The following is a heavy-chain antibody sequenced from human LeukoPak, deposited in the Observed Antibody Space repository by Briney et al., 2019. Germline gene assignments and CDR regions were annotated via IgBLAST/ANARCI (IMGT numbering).Heavy chain of an antibody. D-gene: IGHD3-3*01. Sequence: SETLSLTCTVSGGSISSGGYYWSWIRQPPGKGLEWIGYIYHSGSTYYNPSLKSRVTISVGRSKNQFSLKLSSVTAADTAVYYCARGYDDSGAFDYWGQGTLVTVSS. J-gene: IGHJ4*02. CDR3: ARGYDDSGAFDY. CDR1: GGSISSGGYY. V-gene: IGHV4-30-2*01. CDR2: IYHSGST.